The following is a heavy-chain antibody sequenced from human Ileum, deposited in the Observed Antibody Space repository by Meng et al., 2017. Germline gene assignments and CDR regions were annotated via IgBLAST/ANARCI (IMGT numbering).Heavy chain of an antibody. V-gene: IGHV3-74*03. CDR3: ARGGYNDYDRNFDN. CDR1: GFNFRTYW. Sequence: EVQLVQSGGGLIQPGGFLRLPCAASGFNFRTYWMHWVRQVPGKGLVWVSRIKGDESSTTYADSVKGRFTISRDNAQNTVYLQMNSLRAEDTAVYYCARGGYNDYDRNFDNWGQGTLVTVSS. D-gene: IGHD5-12*01. CDR2: IKGDESST. J-gene: IGHJ4*02.